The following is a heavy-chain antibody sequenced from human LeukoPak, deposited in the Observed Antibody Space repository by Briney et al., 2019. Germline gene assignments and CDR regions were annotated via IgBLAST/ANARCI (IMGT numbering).Heavy chain of an antibody. CDR2: FDPEDGET. CDR3: ARDRSPLQLDCSRSSCYAVGGAFDI. D-gene: IGHD2-2*01. J-gene: IGHJ3*02. Sequence: ASVKVSCKVSGYTLTELSMHWVRQAPGKGLEWMGGFDPEDGETIYAQKFQGRVTITADESTSTAYMELSSLRSEDTAVYYCARDRSPLQLDCSRSSCYAVGGAFDIWGQGTMVTVSS. V-gene: IGHV1-24*01. CDR1: GYTLTELS.